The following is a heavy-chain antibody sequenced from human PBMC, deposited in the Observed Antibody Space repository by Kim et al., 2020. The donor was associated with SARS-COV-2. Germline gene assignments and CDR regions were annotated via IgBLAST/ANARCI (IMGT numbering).Heavy chain of an antibody. CDR3: VRSGEPHRDYFTY. J-gene: IGHJ4*02. CDR2: INWNGGRT. Sequence: GGSLRLSCAASGFTFDDYGMNWVRQVPGKGLEWVSDINWNGGRTNYADSVKGRFTISRDNAKNSLYLQMNSLRADDTALYYCVRSGEPHRDYFTYWGQGTLVTVSS. D-gene: IGHD3-16*01. CDR1: GFTFDDYG. V-gene: IGHV3-20*04.